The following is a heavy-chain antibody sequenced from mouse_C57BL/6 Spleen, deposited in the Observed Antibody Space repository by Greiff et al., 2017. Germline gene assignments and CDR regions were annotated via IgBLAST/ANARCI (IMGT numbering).Heavy chain of an antibody. CDR2: ISYDGSN. V-gene: IGHV3-6*01. CDR3: SKEGYNYDVAWFAY. Sequence: EVKLLESGPDLVKPSQSLSLTCSVTGYSITSGYYWNWIRQFPGNKLEWMGYISYDGSNNYNPSLKNRISITRDTSKNQFFMKLNSVTTEDTATYYFSKEGYNYDVAWFAYRGQGTLVTVSA. D-gene: IGHD2-12*01. J-gene: IGHJ3*01. CDR1: GYSITSGYY.